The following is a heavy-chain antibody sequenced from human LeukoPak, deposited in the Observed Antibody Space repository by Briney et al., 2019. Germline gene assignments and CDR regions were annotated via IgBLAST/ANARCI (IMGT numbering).Heavy chain of an antibody. D-gene: IGHD5-18*01. J-gene: IGHJ4*02. CDR3: ARGSGYSYGYRYYFDY. Sequence: GSLRLSCAASGFTFSSYSMNWVRQAPGKGLEWVSSISSSSSYIYYADSVKGRFTISRDNAKNSLYLQMNSLRAEDTAVYYCARGSGYSYGYRYYFDYWGQGTLVTVSS. V-gene: IGHV3-21*01. CDR1: GFTFSSYS. CDR2: ISSSSSYI.